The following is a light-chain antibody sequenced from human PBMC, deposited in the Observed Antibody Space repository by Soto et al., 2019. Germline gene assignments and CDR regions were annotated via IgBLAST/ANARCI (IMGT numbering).Light chain of an antibody. J-gene: IGLJ3*02. CDR3: SSYTSSSTVV. Sequence: QSVLTQPASVSGSPGQSITISCTGTSSDVGGYNYVSWYQQHPGKAPKLIIYDVSNRPSGVSNRFSGSKSGNTASLTISGLQAEDEADYYCSSYTSSSTVVFGGGTKLTV. CDR1: SSDVGGYNY. V-gene: IGLV2-14*01. CDR2: DVS.